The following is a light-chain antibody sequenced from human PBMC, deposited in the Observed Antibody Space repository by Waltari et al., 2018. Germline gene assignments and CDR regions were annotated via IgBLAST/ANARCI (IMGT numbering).Light chain of an antibody. V-gene: IGLV2-23*02. J-gene: IGLJ2*01. CDR2: EVS. Sequence: QSALTQPASMSGSPGQSITISCTGSSSDVGNYNLVSWYQQHPGRAPRLMISEVSEGPSVVSNRFSGSKSGNTASLTLSGLQPEDEADYYCCSYADTTLIFGGGTKLTVL. CDR1: SSDVGNYNL. CDR3: CSYADTTLI.